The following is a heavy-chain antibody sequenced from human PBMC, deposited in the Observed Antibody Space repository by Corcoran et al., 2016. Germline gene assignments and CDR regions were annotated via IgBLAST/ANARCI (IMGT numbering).Heavy chain of an antibody. D-gene: IGHD5-12*01. Sequence: QVQLVESGGGVVQPGRSLRLSCAASGFTFSSYGMHWVRQAPGKGLEWVAVIWYDGSNKYYADSVKGRFTISRDNYKNTLYLQMNSLRAEDTAVYYCARDLQGVATIFSFDYWGQGTLVTVSS. CDR3: ARDLQGVATIFSFDY. V-gene: IGHV3-33*01. CDR1: GFTFSSYG. CDR2: IWYDGSNK. J-gene: IGHJ4*02.